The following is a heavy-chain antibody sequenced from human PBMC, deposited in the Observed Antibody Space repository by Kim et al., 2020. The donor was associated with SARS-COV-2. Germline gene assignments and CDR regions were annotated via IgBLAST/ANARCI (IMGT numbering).Heavy chain of an antibody. CDR2: ISSSSSYI. J-gene: IGHJ4*02. D-gene: IGHD3-16*02. CDR3: ARDLGGWYYDYVWGSYRPFDY. Sequence: GGSPRLSCAASGFTFSSYSMNWVRQAPGKGLEWVSSISSSSSYIYYADSVKGRFTISRDNAKNSLYLQMNSLRAEDTAVYYCARDLGGWYYDYVWGSYRPFDYWGQGTLVTVSS. V-gene: IGHV3-21*01. CDR1: GFTFSSYS.